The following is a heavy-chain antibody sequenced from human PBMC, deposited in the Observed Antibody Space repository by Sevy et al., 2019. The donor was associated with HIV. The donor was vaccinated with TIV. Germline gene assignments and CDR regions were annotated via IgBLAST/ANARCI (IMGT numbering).Heavy chain of an antibody. V-gene: IGHV1-2*02. J-gene: IGHJ5*02. D-gene: IGHD3-22*01. CDR2: INPNSGGT. CDR3: ARVGSSGYYPVWVDP. Sequence: ASVKVSCKASGYTFTGYYMHWVRQAPGQGLEWMGWINPNSGGTNHAQKFQGRVTMTRDTSISTAYMELSRLRSDDTAVYYCARVGSSGYYPVWVDPWGQGTLVTVSS. CDR1: GYTFTGYY.